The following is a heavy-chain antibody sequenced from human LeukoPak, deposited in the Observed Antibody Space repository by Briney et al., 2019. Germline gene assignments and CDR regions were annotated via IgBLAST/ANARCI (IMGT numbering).Heavy chain of an antibody. V-gene: IGHV3-23*01. CDR3: AKYVHYYDSSGYRFYYYYMDV. J-gene: IGHJ6*03. D-gene: IGHD3-22*01. CDR1: GFTFSSYD. Sequence: GGALRLSCAASGFTFSSYDMTWVRQAPGRGLEWVSSIRPSGDNTYYADSVKGRFTNSRDNSKNTLYLQMNSLRAEDTAVYYCAKYVHYYDSSGYRFYYYYMDVWGKGTTVTISS. CDR2: IRPSGDNT.